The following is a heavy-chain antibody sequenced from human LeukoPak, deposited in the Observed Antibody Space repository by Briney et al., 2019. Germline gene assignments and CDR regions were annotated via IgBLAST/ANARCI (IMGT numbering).Heavy chain of an antibody. D-gene: IGHD3-3*01. CDR2: ISSSSSYI. V-gene: IGHV3-21*01. CDR1: GFTFSSYS. J-gene: IGHJ3*02. Sequence: RGSLRLSCAASGFTFSSYSMNWVRQAPGKGLEWVSSISSSSSYIYYADSVKGRFTISRDNAKNSLYLQMNSLRAEDTAVYYCARGSGVVITPDAFDIWGQGTMVTVSS. CDR3: ARGSGVVITPDAFDI.